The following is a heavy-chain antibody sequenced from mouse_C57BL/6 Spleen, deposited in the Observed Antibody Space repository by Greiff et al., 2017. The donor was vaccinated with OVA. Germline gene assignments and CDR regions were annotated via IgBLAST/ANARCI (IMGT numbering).Heavy chain of an antibody. D-gene: IGHD4-1*01. V-gene: IGHV1-69*01. CDR2: IDPSDSYT. CDR3: ARSSNWVDY. Sequence: QVQLQQPGAELVMPGASVKLSCKASGYTFTSYWMHWVKQRPGQGLEWIGEIDPSDSYTNYNQKFNGKSTLTVDKSSSTAYMQLSSLTSEDSAVYYCARSSNWVDYWGQGTTLTVSS. CDR1: GYTFTSYW. J-gene: IGHJ2*01.